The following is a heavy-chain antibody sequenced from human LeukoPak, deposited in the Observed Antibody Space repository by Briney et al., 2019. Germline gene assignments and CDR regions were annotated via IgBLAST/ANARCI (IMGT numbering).Heavy chain of an antibody. CDR1: GGTFSSYA. CDR3: ARDKYERAYCGGDCFPGFDY. J-gene: IGHJ4*02. D-gene: IGHD2-21*02. CDR2: IIPIFGTA. V-gene: IGHV1-69*13. Sequence: WASVKVSCKASGGTFSSYAISWVRQAPGQGLEWMGGIIPIFGTANYAQKFQGRVTITADESTSTAYMELSSLRSEDTAVYYCARDKYERAYCGGDCFPGFDYWGQGTLVTVSS.